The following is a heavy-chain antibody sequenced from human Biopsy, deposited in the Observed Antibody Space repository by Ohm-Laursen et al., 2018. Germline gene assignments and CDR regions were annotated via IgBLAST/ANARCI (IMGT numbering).Heavy chain of an antibody. CDR1: GASISSAAYH. CDR3: AGATSGTSLYDP. V-gene: IGHV4-31*01. CDR2: ISHSGST. D-gene: IGHD6-13*01. J-gene: IGHJ5*02. Sequence: TLSLTCTVSGASISSAAYHWSWIRQLPGKGLEWIGNISHSGSTSYNPSLRSLVTISTDTSTNQFSLKVRSVTAADTAMYYCAGATSGTSLYDPWGQGILVTVSS.